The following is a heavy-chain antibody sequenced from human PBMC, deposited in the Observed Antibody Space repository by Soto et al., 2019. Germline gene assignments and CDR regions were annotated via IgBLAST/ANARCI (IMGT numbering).Heavy chain of an antibody. Sequence: KTXATLSLTCTVSGGSINSGDYYWTWVRQPPGKGLEWIGYIYYDGNSQHNPSLKSRVTMSIDTSKNQFSLNLSSVTAADTAVYYCARDRRWLHRGPNNWLDLWGQGTQVTVSS. V-gene: IGHV4-30-4*01. J-gene: IGHJ5*02. CDR2: IYYDGNS. D-gene: IGHD5-12*01. CDR1: GGSINSGDYY. CDR3: ARDRRWLHRGPNNWLDL.